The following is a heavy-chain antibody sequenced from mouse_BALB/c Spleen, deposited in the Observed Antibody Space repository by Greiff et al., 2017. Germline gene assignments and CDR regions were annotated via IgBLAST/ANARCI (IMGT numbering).Heavy chain of an antibody. CDR3: ARKGNYDAMDY. V-gene: IGHV2-6-4*01. D-gene: IGHD2-1*01. J-gene: IGHJ4*01. Sequence: GQGVESGPGLVAPSQSLSITCTVSGFSLSRYSVHWVRQPPGKGLEWLGMIWGGGSRDYNSALKSRLSISTDNSKSQVFLKMNSLQTDDTAMYYCARKGNYDAMDYWGQGTSGTVSS. CDR1: GFSLSRYS. CDR2: IWGGGSR.